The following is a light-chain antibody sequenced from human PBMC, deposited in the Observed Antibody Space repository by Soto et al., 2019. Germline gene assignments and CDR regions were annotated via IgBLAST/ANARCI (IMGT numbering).Light chain of an antibody. Sequence: QSVLTQPASVSGSPGQSIAISCTGSSSDVSFYNYVSWYQQHPGKVPKLIIYEVTNRPSGVSNRFSGSKSGNTASLTISGLQAEDEADYYCSSYTTSSTRVFGTGTKVTVL. CDR1: SSDVSFYNY. J-gene: IGLJ1*01. V-gene: IGLV2-14*01. CDR3: SSYTTSSTRV. CDR2: EVT.